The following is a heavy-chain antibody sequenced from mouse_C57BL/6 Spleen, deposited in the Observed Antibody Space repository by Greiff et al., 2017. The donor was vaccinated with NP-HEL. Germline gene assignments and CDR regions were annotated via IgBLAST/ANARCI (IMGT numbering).Heavy chain of an antibody. D-gene: IGHD1-1*01. CDR2: IDPEDGET. J-gene: IGHJ2*01. V-gene: IGHV14-2*01. CDR3: AIPPITTVVQSYFDY. CDR1: GFNIKDYY. Sequence: EVQLQQSGAELVKPGASVKLSCTASGFNIKDYYMHWVKQRTEQGLEWIGRIDPEDGETKYAPKFQGKATITADTSSNTAYLQLSSLASKDTAVYYCAIPPITTVVQSYFDYWGQGTTLTVAA.